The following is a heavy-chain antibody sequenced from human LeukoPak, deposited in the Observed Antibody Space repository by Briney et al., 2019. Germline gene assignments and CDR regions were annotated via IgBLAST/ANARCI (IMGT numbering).Heavy chain of an antibody. V-gene: IGHV3-48*01. Sequence: GGSLRLSCAASGFTFSSYSMNWVRQAPGKGLEWVSYISSSSSTIYYADSVKGRFTISRDNAKNSLYLQMNSLRAEDTAVYYCAKTAGLSEYSSPGWFDPWGQGTLVTVSS. CDR2: ISSSSSTI. CDR1: GFTFSSYS. D-gene: IGHD6-6*01. CDR3: AKTAGLSEYSSPGWFDP. J-gene: IGHJ5*02.